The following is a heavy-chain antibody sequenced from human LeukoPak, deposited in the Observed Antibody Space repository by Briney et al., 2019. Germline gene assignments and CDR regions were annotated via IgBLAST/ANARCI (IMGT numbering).Heavy chain of an antibody. V-gene: IGHV3-30-3*01. D-gene: IGHD3-10*01. Sequence: GRSLRLSCAASGFTFSSYAMHWVRQAPGKGLEWVAVISYDGSNKYYADSVKGRFTISRDNSKNTLYLQMNSLRAEDTAVYYCARDRGVRGVIDYWGQGTLVTVSS. CDR2: ISYDGSNK. CDR3: ARDRGVRGVIDY. CDR1: GFTFSSYA. J-gene: IGHJ4*02.